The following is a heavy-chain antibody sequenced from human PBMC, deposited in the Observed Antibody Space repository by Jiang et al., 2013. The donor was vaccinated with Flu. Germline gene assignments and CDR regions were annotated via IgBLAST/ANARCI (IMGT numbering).Heavy chain of an antibody. D-gene: IGHD6-6*01. CDR1: GGSISSSSYY. CDR2: IYYSGST. J-gene: IGHJ4*02. Sequence: GSGLVKPSETLSLTCTVSGGSISSSSYYWGWIRQPPGKGLEWIGSIYYSGSTYYNPSLKSRVTISVDTSKNQFSLKLSSVTAADTAVYYCATGGLEYSSSFPFDYVGPG. CDR3: ATGGLEYSSSFPFDY. V-gene: IGHV4-39*07.